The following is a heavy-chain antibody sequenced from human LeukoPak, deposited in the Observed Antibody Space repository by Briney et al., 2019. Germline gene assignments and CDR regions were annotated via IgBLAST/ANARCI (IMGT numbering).Heavy chain of an antibody. D-gene: IGHD3-22*01. J-gene: IGHJ2*01. CDR3: ARHKTILFYDSSGDWYFDL. Sequence: SETLSLTCTVSGASISDYYWSWIRQPPGKGLEWFGYIYYTGSTKYNPSLESRVTISIDTSKNHLYLKLSSVTAADTAVYYCARHKTILFYDSSGDWYFDLWGRGTLVTVSS. CDR1: GASISDYY. V-gene: IGHV4-59*08. CDR2: IYYTGST.